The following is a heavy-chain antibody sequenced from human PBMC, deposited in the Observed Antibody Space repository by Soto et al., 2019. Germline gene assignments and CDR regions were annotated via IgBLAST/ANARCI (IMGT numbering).Heavy chain of an antibody. CDR2: IDYSGST. CDR1: GGSISSHY. CDR3: ASMRTYGYLYFDY. V-gene: IGHV4-59*11. J-gene: IGHJ4*02. D-gene: IGHD5-18*01. Sequence: QVQLQESGPGLVKPSETLSLTCTVSGGSISSHYWSWIRQSPGKGMEWIGNIDYSGSTNYNPSLKSRVTISVDTSKKQFSLKLRSVTGADTAVYYCASMRTYGYLYFDYWGQGTLVTVSS.